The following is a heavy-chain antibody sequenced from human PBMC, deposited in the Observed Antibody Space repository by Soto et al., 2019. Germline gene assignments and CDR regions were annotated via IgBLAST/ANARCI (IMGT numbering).Heavy chain of an antibody. V-gene: IGHV3-23*01. CDR1: GFTLSSYA. CDR3: AKDEYNGNTIFGVVIHDAFDI. Sequence: PGGSLSLSFAASGFTLSSYAMSWVRQAPGKGLEWVSAISGSGGSTYYADSVKGRFTISRDNSKNTLYLQMNSLRAEDTAVYYCAKDEYNGNTIFGVVIHDAFDIWGQGTMVTVSS. CDR2: ISGSGGST. J-gene: IGHJ3*02. D-gene: IGHD3-3*01.